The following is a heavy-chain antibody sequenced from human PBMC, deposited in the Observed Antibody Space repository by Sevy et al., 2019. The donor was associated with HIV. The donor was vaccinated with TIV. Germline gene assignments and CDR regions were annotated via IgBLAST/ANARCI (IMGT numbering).Heavy chain of an antibody. V-gene: IGHV2-5*02. D-gene: IGHD6-13*01. CDR2: IYWDDDK. CDR3: AHRLVGYSSSWYGWFDP. Sequence: SGPTLVNPTQTLTLTCTFSGFSLSTSGVGVGWIRQPPGKALEWLALIYWDDDKRYSPSLKSRLTITKDTSKNQVVLKMTNMDPVDTATYYCAHRLVGYSSSWYGWFDPWGQGTLVTVSS. J-gene: IGHJ5*02. CDR1: GFSLSTSGVG.